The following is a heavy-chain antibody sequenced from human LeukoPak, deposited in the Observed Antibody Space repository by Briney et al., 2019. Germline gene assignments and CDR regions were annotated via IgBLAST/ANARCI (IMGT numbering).Heavy chain of an antibody. V-gene: IGHV3-74*01. CDR1: GFTFDDYA. Sequence: GGSLRLSCAASGFTFDDYAMHWVRQAPGKGLVWVSRINSDGSSTSYADSVKGRFTISRDNAKNTLYLQMNSLRAEDTAVYYCARGGWFGELVRRFGYYYYYMDVWGKGTTVTVSS. CDR3: ARGGWFGELVRRFGYYYYYMDV. CDR2: INSDGSST. J-gene: IGHJ6*03. D-gene: IGHD3-10*01.